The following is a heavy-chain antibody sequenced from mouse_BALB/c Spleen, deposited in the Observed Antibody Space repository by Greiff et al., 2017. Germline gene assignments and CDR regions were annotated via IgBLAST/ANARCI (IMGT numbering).Heavy chain of an antibody. V-gene: IGHV1-5*01. CDR3: TRDYGHWYFDV. J-gene: IGHJ1*01. Sequence: VQLQQSGTVLARPGASVKMSCKASGYSFTSYWMHWVKQRPGQGLEWIGAIYPGNSDTSYNQKFKGKAKLTAVTSASTAYMELSSLTNEDSAVYYCTRDYGHWYFDVWGAGTTVTVSS. CDR1: GYSFTSYW. CDR2: IYPGNSDT. D-gene: IGHD1-2*01.